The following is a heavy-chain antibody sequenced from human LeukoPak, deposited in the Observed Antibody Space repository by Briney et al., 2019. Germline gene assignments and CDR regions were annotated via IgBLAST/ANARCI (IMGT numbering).Heavy chain of an antibody. V-gene: IGHV3-7*01. CDR2: LHADGIER. Sequence: SLRLSCAASGFTLSGYWMSWVRQAPGKGLEWVARLHADGIERYYVDPVKGRFTISRDNAKNSLHLQMYSLRLDDTAVYYCARGGYSFDYLGQGTLVTVSS. D-gene: IGHD5-12*01. CDR3: ARGGYSFDY. CDR1: GFTLSGYW. J-gene: IGHJ4*02.